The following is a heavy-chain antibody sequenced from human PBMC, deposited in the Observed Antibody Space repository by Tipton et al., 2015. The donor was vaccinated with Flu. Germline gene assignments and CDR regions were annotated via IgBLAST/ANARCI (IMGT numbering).Heavy chain of an antibody. V-gene: IGHV3-11*04. CDR2: ISSSGSTI. CDR1: GFTFSDYY. CDR3: ARDEGCSGGSCYGDAFDI. D-gene: IGHD2-15*01. J-gene: IGHJ3*02. Sequence: AVSGFTFSDYYMSWIRQAPGKGLEWVSYISSSGSTIYYADSVKGRFTISRDNAKNSLYLQMNSLRAEDTAVYYCARDEGCSGGSCYGDAFDIWGQGTMVTVSS.